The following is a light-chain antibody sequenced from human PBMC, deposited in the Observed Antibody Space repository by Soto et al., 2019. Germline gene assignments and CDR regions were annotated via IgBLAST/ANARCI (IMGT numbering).Light chain of an antibody. CDR2: DAS. Sequence: EIVLTQSPATLSLSAGERATLSCRASQSVSSYLAWYQQKPCTAPRPLIYDASNRDTGIPSRFSGSGSGTYFTLPISRLAPEEFEVSYCQPRSNWPITFGQGTRLEIK. CDR1: QSVSSY. J-gene: IGKJ5*01. CDR3: QPRSNWPIT. V-gene: IGKV3-11*01.